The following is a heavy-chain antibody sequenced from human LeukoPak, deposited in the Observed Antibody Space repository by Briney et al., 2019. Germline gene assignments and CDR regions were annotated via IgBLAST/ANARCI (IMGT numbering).Heavy chain of an antibody. CDR1: GFTFSSYA. CDR3: AKDADYYDSSGYYYGAHNFDY. D-gene: IGHD3-22*01. CDR2: ISSSGSTI. Sequence: GGSLRLSCAASGFTFSSYAMSWVRQAPGKGLEWVSYISSSGSTIYYADSVKGRFTISRDNAKNSLYLQMNSLRAEDTAVYYCAKDADYYDSSGYYYGAHNFDYWGQGTLVTVSS. J-gene: IGHJ4*02. V-gene: IGHV3-48*04.